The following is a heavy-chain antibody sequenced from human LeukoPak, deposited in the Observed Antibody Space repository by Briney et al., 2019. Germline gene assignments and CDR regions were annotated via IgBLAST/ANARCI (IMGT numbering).Heavy chain of an antibody. CDR3: VREVGAPGSFQH. V-gene: IGHV3-74*03. Sequence: GGSRRLSCAASGFTFSSNWMHWVRQAPGKGLVWISRINGDGRIIEHAESVKGRFTISRNNADNTLHLQMNCLRAEDTAVYHCVREVGAPGSFQHWGQGAPVTVSS. D-gene: IGHD1-26*01. CDR2: INGDGRII. CDR1: GFTFSSNW. J-gene: IGHJ1*01.